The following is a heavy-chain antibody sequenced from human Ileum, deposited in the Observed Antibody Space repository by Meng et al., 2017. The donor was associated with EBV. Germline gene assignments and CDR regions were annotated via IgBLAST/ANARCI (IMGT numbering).Heavy chain of an antibody. CDR3: ASGGFGSHFDY. CDR1: GFTFSGYA. J-gene: IGHJ4*02. CDR2: ISTTGDMT. D-gene: IGHD1-26*01. V-gene: IGHV3-23*01. Sequence: EVRLLESGGGWVQPGRSLRLSCSASGFTFSGYAMTWVRQAPGKGLDWVSSISTTGDMTYNADSVKSRFTISRDNHKNTLYLVMNSLRADDTAVYYCASGGFGSHFDYWGQGTLVTVAS.